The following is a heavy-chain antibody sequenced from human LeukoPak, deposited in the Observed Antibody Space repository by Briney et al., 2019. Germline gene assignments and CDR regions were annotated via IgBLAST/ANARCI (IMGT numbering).Heavy chain of an antibody. Sequence: GGSLRLSCADSEFTFSRNVMSWVRQAPGKGLEWVSSISGSGYSTSYADSVKGRFTISRDNSKNILYLQMNSLRVEDTAVYYCVRDATRGGDFDYWGQGTLVTVSS. D-gene: IGHD3-16*01. V-gene: IGHV3-23*01. J-gene: IGHJ4*02. CDR1: EFTFSRNV. CDR3: VRDATRGGDFDY. CDR2: ISGSGYST.